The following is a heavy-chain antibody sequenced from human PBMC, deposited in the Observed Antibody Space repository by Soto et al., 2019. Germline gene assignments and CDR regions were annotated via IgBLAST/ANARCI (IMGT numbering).Heavy chain of an antibody. CDR3: ARGRIGLLWFGERYYYGLDV. CDR1: GGSFSGYY. Sequence: SETLSLTCAVYGGSFSGYYWSWIRQPPGKGLEWIGEINHSGSTNYNPSLKSRVTISVDTSKNQFSLKLSSVTAADTAVYYCARGRIGLLWFGERYYYGLDVWGQGTKVT. D-gene: IGHD3-10*01. V-gene: IGHV4-34*01. J-gene: IGHJ6*02. CDR2: INHSGST.